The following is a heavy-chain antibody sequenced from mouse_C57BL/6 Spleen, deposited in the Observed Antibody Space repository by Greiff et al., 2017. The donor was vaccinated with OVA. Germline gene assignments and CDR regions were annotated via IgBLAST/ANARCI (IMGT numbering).Heavy chain of an antibody. CDR1: GFTFSDYY. V-gene: IGHV5-16*01. CDR2: INYDGSST. Sequence: EVKLVESEGGLVQPGSSMKLSCTASGFTFSDYYMAWVRQVPEKGLEWVANINYDGSSTYYLDSLKSRFIISRDNAKNIQYLQMSSLKSEDTATYYCARGRYFDYWGQGTTLTVSS. J-gene: IGHJ2*01. CDR3: ARGRYFDY.